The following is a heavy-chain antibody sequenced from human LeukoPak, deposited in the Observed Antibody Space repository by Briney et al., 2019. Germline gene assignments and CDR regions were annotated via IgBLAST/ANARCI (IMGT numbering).Heavy chain of an antibody. CDR3: ARRYGELWLPHFDY. Sequence: GAALLISSYGAGCSFTSDWIGWGRPLPRGGLVGRGIIYPVGSDTKYSPSFQGQVTISADKSISTAYMQWSSLKASDTAMYYCARRYGELWLPHFDYWGQGTLVTVSS. V-gene: IGHV5-51*01. J-gene: IGHJ4*02. CDR1: GCSFTSDW. D-gene: IGHD5-18*01. CDR2: IYPVGSDT.